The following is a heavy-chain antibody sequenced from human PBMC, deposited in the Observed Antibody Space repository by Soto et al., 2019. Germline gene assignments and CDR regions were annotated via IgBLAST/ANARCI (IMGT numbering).Heavy chain of an antibody. V-gene: IGHV3-48*02. CDR1: GFTFSSYS. CDR3: ARPYSGSYSD. J-gene: IGHJ4*02. CDR2: ISSSGSTI. D-gene: IGHD1-26*01. Sequence: GGSLRLSCAASGFTFSSYSMNWVRQAPGKGLEWVSYISSSGSTIYYADSVKGRFTISRDNAKNSLYLQMSSLRDEDTAVYYCARPYSGSYSDWGQGTLVTVSS.